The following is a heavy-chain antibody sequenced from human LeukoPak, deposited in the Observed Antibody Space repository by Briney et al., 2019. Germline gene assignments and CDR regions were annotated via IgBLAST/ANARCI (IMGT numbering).Heavy chain of an antibody. CDR3: ARVLNGYGDYADY. V-gene: IGHV4-39*07. D-gene: IGHD4-17*01. J-gene: IGHJ4*02. CDR2: IYYSGST. CDR1: GGSISSSSYY. Sequence: PSETLSLTCTVSGGSISSSSYYWGWIRQPPGKGLEWIGSIYYSGSTYYNPSLKSRVTISVDTSKNQLSLKLSSVTAADTAVYYCARVLNGYGDYADYWGQGTLVTVSS.